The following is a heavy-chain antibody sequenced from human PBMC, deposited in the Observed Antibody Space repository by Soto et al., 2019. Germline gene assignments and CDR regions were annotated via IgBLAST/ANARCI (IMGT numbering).Heavy chain of an antibody. V-gene: IGHV4-59*08. CDR2: IYYSGST. J-gene: IGHJ6*02. CDR1: GGSISSYY. CDR3: ARPFITTFGVAPHYGMDV. Sequence: SETLSLTCTVSGGSISSYYWSWIRQPPGKGLEWIGYIYYSGSTNYNPSLKSRVTISVDTSKNQFSLKLSSVTAADTAVYYCARPFITTFGVAPHYGMDVWGQGTTVTVSS. D-gene: IGHD3-3*01.